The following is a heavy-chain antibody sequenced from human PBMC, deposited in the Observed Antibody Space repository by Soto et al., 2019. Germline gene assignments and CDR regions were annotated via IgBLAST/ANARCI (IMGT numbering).Heavy chain of an antibody. CDR2: INHSGST. V-gene: IGHV4-34*01. CDR1: GGSFSGYY. J-gene: IGHJ6*02. D-gene: IGHD3-3*01. Sequence: SETLSLTCAVYGGSFSGYYWRWICQPPGKGLEWIGEINHSGSTNYNPSLKSRVTISVDTSKNQFSLKLSSVTAADTAVYYCARVRGGETYYDFWSGYPMAIYGMDVWGQGTTVTGSS. CDR3: ARVRGGETYYDFWSGYPMAIYGMDV.